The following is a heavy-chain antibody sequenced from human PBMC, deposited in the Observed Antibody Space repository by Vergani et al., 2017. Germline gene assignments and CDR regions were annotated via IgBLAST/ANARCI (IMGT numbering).Heavy chain of an antibody. D-gene: IGHD6-6*01. Sequence: QVQLQESGPGLVKPSQTLSLTCTVSGGSISSGSYYWSWIRQPAGKGLEWIGRIYTSGSTNYNPSLKSRVTISVDTSKNQFSLKLSSVTAADTAVYYCARECSFGSSSYYYYYYMDVWGKGTTVTVSS. J-gene: IGHJ6*03. V-gene: IGHV4-61*02. CDR2: IYTSGST. CDR1: GGSISSGSYY. CDR3: ARECSFGSSSYYYYYYMDV.